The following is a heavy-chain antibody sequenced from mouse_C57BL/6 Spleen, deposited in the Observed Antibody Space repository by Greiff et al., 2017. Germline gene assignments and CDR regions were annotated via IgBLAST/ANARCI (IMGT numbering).Heavy chain of an antibody. D-gene: IGHD1-1*01. J-gene: IGHJ4*01. CDR1: GFTFSDYG. CDR3: ARDPCITTVAYYAMDY. CDR2: ISSGSSTI. V-gene: IGHV5-17*01. Sequence: EVQLVESGGGLVKPGGSLKLSCAASGFTFSDYGMHWVRQAPEKGLEWVAYISSGSSTIYYADTVKGRFTISRDNAKNTLFLQMTSLRSEDTSMYYCARDPCITTVAYYAMDYWGQGTSVTVSS.